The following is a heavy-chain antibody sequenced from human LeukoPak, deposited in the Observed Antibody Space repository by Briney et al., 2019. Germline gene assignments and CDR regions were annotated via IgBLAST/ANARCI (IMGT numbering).Heavy chain of an antibody. J-gene: IGHJ6*04. CDR1: GFTFSSYS. CDR3: ARTDYYDSSGSWPMDV. V-gene: IGHV3-21*04. D-gene: IGHD3-22*01. CDR2: ISSMSGRYI. Sequence: GGSLRLSCEASGFTFSSYSMTWVRQAPGKGLEWVAFISSMSGRYIYYAESLKGRYTISRDNARNSLYLQMNSLRAEDTAVYYCARTDYYDSSGSWPMDVWGKGTTVTISS.